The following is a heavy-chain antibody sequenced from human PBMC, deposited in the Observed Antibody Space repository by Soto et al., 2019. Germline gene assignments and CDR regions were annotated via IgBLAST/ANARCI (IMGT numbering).Heavy chain of an antibody. V-gene: IGHV3-74*03. CDR3: ARGDIGAFDL. CDR2: IHSDGSST. J-gene: IGHJ3*01. Sequence: EVQLVESGGGLVQPGGSLRLSCVASGFTFSYYWMHWVRQAPGKGLVWVSRIHSDGSSTTYADSVNGRFTISRDNDKNTLYLQTPSWSVEGTAVYYCARGDIGAFDLWGKGPMVTVS. CDR1: GFTFSYYW.